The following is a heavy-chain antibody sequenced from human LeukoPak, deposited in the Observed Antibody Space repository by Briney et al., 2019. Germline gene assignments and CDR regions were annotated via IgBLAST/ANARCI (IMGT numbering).Heavy chain of an antibody. J-gene: IGHJ4*02. D-gene: IGHD1-26*01. V-gene: IGHV1-8*01. CDR2: MNPNSGNT. CDR1: GYTFTSYD. CDR3: ARSRRVGATTPGGY. Sequence: ASVKVSCKASGYTFTSYDISWVRQATGQGLEWMGWMNPNSGNTGYAQKFQGRVTMTRNTSISTAYMELSSLRSEDTAVYYCARSRRVGATTPGGYWGQGTLVTVSS.